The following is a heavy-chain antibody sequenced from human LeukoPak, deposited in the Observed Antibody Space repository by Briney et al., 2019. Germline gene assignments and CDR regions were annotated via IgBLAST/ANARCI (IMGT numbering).Heavy chain of an antibody. Sequence: ASVKVSCKASGYTFTSYDINWVRQATGQGLEWMGWMNPNSGNTGYAQKFQGRVTMTRNTSISTAYMELSSLRSEDTAVYYCARGTLTLPMATRASNRSPHYGMDVWGQGTTVTVSS. CDR2: MNPNSGNT. J-gene: IGHJ6*02. CDR3: ARGTLTLPMATRASNRSPHYGMDV. CDR1: GYTFTSYD. V-gene: IGHV1-8*01. D-gene: IGHD5-24*01.